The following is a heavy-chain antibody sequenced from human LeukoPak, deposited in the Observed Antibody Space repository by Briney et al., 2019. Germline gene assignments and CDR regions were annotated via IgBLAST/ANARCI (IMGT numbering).Heavy chain of an antibody. CDR2: ISGSGGST. J-gene: IGHJ4*02. CDR1: GFTFSIYA. D-gene: IGHD2-2*01. V-gene: IGHV3-23*01. CDR3: AKVDQLLPDY. Sequence: GGSLRLSCAASGFTFSIYAMSWLRHAPGKGLEWVSAISGSGGSTYYADSVTGRFTISRDNSKNTLYLQMNSLRAEDTAVYYCAKVDQLLPDYWGQGTLVTVSS.